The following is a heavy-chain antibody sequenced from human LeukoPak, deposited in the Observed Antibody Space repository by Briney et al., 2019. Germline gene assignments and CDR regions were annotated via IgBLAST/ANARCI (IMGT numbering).Heavy chain of an antibody. Sequence: SGTLSLTCSVSGVYFSSSGCYWGWIRQPPGKGLEWIGCIFYTGNTTYNPSLESRIPTSADTSKNQFSFERRFVTAADTAVYYCARLGASLEWDSGRFPDSWGQGTLVTVSS. J-gene: IGHJ5*01. CDR2: IFYTGNT. D-gene: IGHD3-3*01. V-gene: IGHV4-39*01. CDR3: ARLGASLEWDSGRFPDS. CDR1: GVYFSSSGCY.